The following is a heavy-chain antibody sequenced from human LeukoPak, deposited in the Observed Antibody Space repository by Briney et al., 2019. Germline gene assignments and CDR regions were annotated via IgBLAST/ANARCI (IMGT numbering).Heavy chain of an antibody. CDR2: ISGSGGST. CDR3: ARDGGYCSSTSCSYYFDY. CDR1: GFTFSSYG. D-gene: IGHD2-2*01. J-gene: IGHJ4*02. V-gene: IGHV3-23*01. Sequence: GGSLRLSCAASGFTFSSYGMSWVRQAPGKGLEWVSAISGSGGSTYYADSVKGRFTISRDNAKNSLYLQMNSLRAEDTALYYCARDGGYCSSTSCSYYFDYWGQGTLVTVSS.